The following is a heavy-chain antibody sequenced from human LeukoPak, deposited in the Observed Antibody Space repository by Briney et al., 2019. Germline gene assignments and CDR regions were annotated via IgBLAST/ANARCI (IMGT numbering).Heavy chain of an antibody. CDR2: ISSSSSYI. V-gene: IGHV3-21*01. J-gene: IGHJ3*02. CDR1: GFTFSSYS. CDR3: ARGQTTVVTSHAFDI. Sequence: PGGSLRLSCAASGFTFSSYSMNWVRKAPGKGLEWVSSISSSSSYIYYADSVKGRFTISRDNAKNSLYLQMNSLRAEDTAVYYCARGQTTVVTSHAFDIWGQGTMVTVSS. D-gene: IGHD4-23*01.